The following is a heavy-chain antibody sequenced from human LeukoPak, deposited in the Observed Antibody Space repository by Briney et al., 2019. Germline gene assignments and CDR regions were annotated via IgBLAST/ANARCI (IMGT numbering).Heavy chain of an antibody. CDR3: AKDHSSSGWLRGFDY. CDR1: GFTYSSYA. D-gene: IGHD6-19*01. J-gene: IGHJ4*02. Sequence: GGSLRLSCAASGFTYSSYAMSWIRQAPGKGLEWVSAISGSGGSTYYADSVKGRFTISRDNSKNTLYLQMNSLRAEDTAVYYCAKDHSSSGWLRGFDYWGQGTLVTVSS. V-gene: IGHV3-23*01. CDR2: ISGSGGST.